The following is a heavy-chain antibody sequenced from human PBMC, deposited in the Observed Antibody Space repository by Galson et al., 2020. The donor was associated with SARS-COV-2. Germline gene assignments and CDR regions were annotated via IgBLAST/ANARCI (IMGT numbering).Heavy chain of an antibody. CDR3: AKRNSGYNILTGYYTPLDY. V-gene: IGHV3-23*01. CDR2: ISGSGDST. Sequence: GESLKISCVASGFTFSSYDMNWVRQAPGKGLEWVSSISGSGDSTYSASSVRGRFTISRDNSKNTMYLQMNSLRAEDTAVYYCAKRNSGYNILTGYYTPLDYWGQGTLVTVSS. CDR1: GFTFSSYD. D-gene: IGHD3-9*01. J-gene: IGHJ4*02.